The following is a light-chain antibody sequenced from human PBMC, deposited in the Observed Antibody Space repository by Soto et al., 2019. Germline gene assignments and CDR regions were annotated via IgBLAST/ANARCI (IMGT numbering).Light chain of an antibody. CDR1: QGLLHSNGDTF. CDR2: QVS. J-gene: IGKJ2*01. V-gene: IGKV2-30*02. Sequence: DVVMTQSPLSLPVTLGQPASISCRSSQGLLHSNGDTFLSWFQQRPGQSPRRLIYQVSNRDSGVPDRFSGSGSGTDFTLTISRVEAEDVGIYYCMQGTYWPYTFGQGTKLEI. CDR3: MQGTYWPYT.